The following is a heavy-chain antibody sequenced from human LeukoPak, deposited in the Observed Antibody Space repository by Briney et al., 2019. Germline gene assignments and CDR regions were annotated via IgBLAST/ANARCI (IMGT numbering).Heavy chain of an antibody. CDR3: AREGCGGDCYPYYMDV. J-gene: IGHJ6*03. CDR1: GYSFTSYW. Sequence: GESLKISCKGSGYSFTSYWIGWVRQMPGKGLEWMGIIYPGDSDTRYSPSFQGQVTISADKSISTAYMELSRLRSDDTAVYYCAREGCGGDCYPYYMDVWGKGTTVTVSS. D-gene: IGHD2-21*02. V-gene: IGHV5-51*01. CDR2: IYPGDSDT.